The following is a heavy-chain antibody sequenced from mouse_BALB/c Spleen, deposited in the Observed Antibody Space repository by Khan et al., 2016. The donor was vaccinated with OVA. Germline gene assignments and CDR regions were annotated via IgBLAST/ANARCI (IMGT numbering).Heavy chain of an antibody. V-gene: IGHV1-5*01. CDR1: GYSFTNYW. CDR3: TRSYDSYYFDY. CDR2: IYPGNSET. J-gene: IGHJ2*01. Sequence: EVQLQQSGTVLARPGASVKMSCKASGYSFTNYWMHWVKQRPGQGLEWIGAIYPGNSETRYNQKFKGKAKLTAVTSASTAYMERSSLKNEDSAVYYCTRSYDSYYFDYWGQGTTLTVSA. D-gene: IGHD2-4*01.